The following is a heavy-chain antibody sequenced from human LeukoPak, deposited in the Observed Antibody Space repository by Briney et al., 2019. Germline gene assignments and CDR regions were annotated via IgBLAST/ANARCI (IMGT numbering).Heavy chain of an antibody. Sequence: SETLSLTCTVSGGSISSYYWSWIRQPPGKGLEWIRYIYYSGSTNYNPSLKSRVTISVDTSKNQFSLKLSSVTAADTAVYYCARGDYYDRTLDYWGQGTLVTVSS. CDR1: GGSISSYY. V-gene: IGHV4-59*01. J-gene: IGHJ4*02. D-gene: IGHD3-22*01. CDR2: IYYSGST. CDR3: ARGDYYDRTLDY.